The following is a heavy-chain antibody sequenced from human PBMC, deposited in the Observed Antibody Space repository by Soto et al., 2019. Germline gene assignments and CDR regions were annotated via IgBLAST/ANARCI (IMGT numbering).Heavy chain of an antibody. J-gene: IGHJ4*02. V-gene: IGHV1-18*01. CDR2: ISANNGNT. Sequence: QVQLVQSGAEVKKPGASVKVSCKASGYTFTSYGINWVRQAPGQGLEWMGWISANNGNTHYAQKLQGRVTMTTDTSSSTAYMELRTLRSDDTAVYYCARVQSGYDFAYWGQGTLVTVSS. CDR3: ARVQSGYDFAY. D-gene: IGHD5-12*01. CDR1: GYTFTSYG.